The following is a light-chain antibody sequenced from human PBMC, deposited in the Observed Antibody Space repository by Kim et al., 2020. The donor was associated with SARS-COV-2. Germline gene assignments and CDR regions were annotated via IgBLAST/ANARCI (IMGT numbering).Light chain of an antibody. CDR1: QYIDIY. Sequence: IQMTQSPSSLPASIGDRVTITCRASQYIDIYLSWYQQRPGKAPNLLIYAASNLHTGVPSRFSGSGSGTDFSLTISSLQPEDFATYYCQQHDNLPLTFGGGTKVDIK. J-gene: IGKJ4*01. V-gene: IGKV1-39*01. CDR2: AAS. CDR3: QQHDNLPLT.